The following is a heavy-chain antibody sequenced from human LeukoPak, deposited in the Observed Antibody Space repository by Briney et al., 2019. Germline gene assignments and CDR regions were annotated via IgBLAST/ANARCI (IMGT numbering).Heavy chain of an antibody. D-gene: IGHD3-3*01. CDR1: GFTFDDYG. Sequence: GGSLRLSCAASGFTFDDYGMSWVRQAPGKGLEWVSGINWNGGSTGYADSVKGRFTISRDNAKNSLYLQMNSLRAEDTALYYCARVSFSYDFWSGHFDYWGQGTLVTVSS. CDR2: INWNGGST. CDR3: ARVSFSYDFWSGHFDY. J-gene: IGHJ4*02. V-gene: IGHV3-20*04.